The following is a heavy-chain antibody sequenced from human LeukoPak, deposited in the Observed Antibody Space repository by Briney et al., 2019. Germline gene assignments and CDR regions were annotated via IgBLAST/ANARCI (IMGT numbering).Heavy chain of an antibody. CDR1: GYTFTGYY. V-gene: IGHV1-2*02. D-gene: IGHD4-17*01. Sequence: GASVKVSCKASGYTFTGYYMHWVRQAPGQGLEWTGWINPNSGGTNYAQKFQGRVTMTRDTSISTAYMELSRLRSDDTAVYYCASSYGDYVRLGYYYGMDVWGQGTTVTVSS. CDR2: INPNSGGT. J-gene: IGHJ6*02. CDR3: ASSYGDYVRLGYYYGMDV.